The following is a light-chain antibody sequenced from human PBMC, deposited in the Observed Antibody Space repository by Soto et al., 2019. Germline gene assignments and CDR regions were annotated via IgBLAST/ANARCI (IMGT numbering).Light chain of an antibody. CDR3: SSYTSSSSRV. CDR2: EVS. CDR1: SSDVGGYIY. Sequence: QSALTQPASVSGYPGQAITISCTGTSSDVGGYIYVSWYQQHPGKVPKLMIYEVSNRPSGVSNRFSGSKSGNTASLTISGLQAEDEADYYCSSYTSSSSRVFGTGTKVTVL. V-gene: IGLV2-14*01. J-gene: IGLJ1*01.